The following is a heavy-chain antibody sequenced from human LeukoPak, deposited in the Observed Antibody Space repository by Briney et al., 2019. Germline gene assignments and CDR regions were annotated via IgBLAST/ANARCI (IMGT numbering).Heavy chain of an antibody. Sequence: GESLKISCKSSGYTFTTYWIGWVRQMPGKGLEWMVMLYPGDSDTRDSPSFQGQVTISADKSISTAYLQWSSLKASDTAMYYCARSFYYGGKTTFDYWGQGTLVTVSS. CDR2: LYPGDSDT. V-gene: IGHV5-51*01. J-gene: IGHJ4*02. D-gene: IGHD4-23*01. CDR3: ARSFYYGGKTTFDY. CDR1: GYTFTTYW.